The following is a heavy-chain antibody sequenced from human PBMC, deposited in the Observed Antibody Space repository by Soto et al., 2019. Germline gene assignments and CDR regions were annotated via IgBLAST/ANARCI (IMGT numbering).Heavy chain of an antibody. Sequence: QVQLQESGPGLVKPSQTLSLTCTVSGGSISSGGYYWSWIRQHPGKGLEWIGYIYYSGSTYYNPSLKSRFTISGDTSKNHFSLKLSSVTAADTGVYYCARGVRSGFGVVIYFDYWGQGTLVTVSS. CDR2: IYYSGST. CDR1: GGSISSGGYY. CDR3: ARGVRSGFGVVIYFDY. D-gene: IGHD3-3*01. V-gene: IGHV4-31*03. J-gene: IGHJ4*02.